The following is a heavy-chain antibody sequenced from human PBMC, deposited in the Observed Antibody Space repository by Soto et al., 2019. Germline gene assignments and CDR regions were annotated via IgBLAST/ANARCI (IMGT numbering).Heavy chain of an antibody. D-gene: IGHD3-22*01. CDR3: AKALLKYYSDGSGYYSTYYFDF. CDR2: ISDSGGNT. CDR1: GFTFSSYA. J-gene: IGHJ4*02. Sequence: GGSLRLSCAASGFTFSSYAMNWVRQAPGKGLQWVSGISDSGGNTYYADSVKGRFTISRDNSKNTLYLQMNSLRGDDTAVYYCAKALLKYYSDGSGYYSTYYFDFWGRGTLVTVSS. V-gene: IGHV3-23*01.